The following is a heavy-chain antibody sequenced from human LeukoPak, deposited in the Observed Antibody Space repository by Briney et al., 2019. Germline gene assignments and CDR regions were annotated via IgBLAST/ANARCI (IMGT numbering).Heavy chain of an antibody. CDR3: ARETYGSGSSDY. Sequence: SETLSLTCTVSGGSISSGDYYWSWIRQPPGKGLEWIGHIYYSGSTCYNLSLKSRVTILVDTSKNQFSLKLSSVTAADTAVYYCARETYGSGSSDYWGQGTLVTVSS. CDR2: IYYSGST. V-gene: IGHV4-30-4*01. D-gene: IGHD3-10*01. J-gene: IGHJ4*02. CDR1: GGSISSGDYY.